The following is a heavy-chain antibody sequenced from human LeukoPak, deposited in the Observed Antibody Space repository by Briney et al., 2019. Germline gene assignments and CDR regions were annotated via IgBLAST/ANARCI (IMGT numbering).Heavy chain of an antibody. J-gene: IGHJ5*02. CDR1: GGSISSYY. CDR3: ARLLYYYDSSGYYFNWFDP. D-gene: IGHD3-22*01. Sequence: PSETLSLTCTVSGGSISSYYWSWIQQPPGKGLEWIGYIYYSGSTNYNPSLKSRVTISVDTSKNQFSLKLSSVTAADTAVYYCARLLYYYDSSGYYFNWFDPWGQGTLVTVSS. CDR2: IYYSGST. V-gene: IGHV4-59*08.